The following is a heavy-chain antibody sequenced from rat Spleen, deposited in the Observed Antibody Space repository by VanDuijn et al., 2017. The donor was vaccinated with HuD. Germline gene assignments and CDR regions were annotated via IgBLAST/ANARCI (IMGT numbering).Heavy chain of an antibody. CDR1: GFNFNNYW. CDR3: ARAGITIAPITGPFAY. Sequence: EVKLVESGGGLVQPGRSLRLSCAASGFNFNNYWMAWVRQAPGKGLEWIGEINKGSSTINYTPSLKDKFTISRDNDQNTLYLQMSKLGSEDTAIYYCARAGITIAPITGPFAYWGQGTLVTVSS. J-gene: IGHJ3*01. CDR2: INKGSSTI. V-gene: IGHV4-2*01. D-gene: IGHD1-2*01.